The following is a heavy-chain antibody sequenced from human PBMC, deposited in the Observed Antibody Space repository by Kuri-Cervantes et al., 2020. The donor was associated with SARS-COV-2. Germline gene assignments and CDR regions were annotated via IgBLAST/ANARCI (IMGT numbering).Heavy chain of an antibody. CDR1: GFSFSTNA. CDR3: ARYRSGWSFDY. CDR2: ITGSGGST. J-gene: IGHJ4*02. D-gene: IGHD6-19*01. Sequence: GESLKISCAASGFSFSTNAMSWVRQAPGKGLEWVSTITGSGGSTFYADSVKGRFTISRDNSKNTLYLQMNSLRAEDTAVYYCARYRSGWSFDYWGQGTLVTVSS. V-gene: IGHV3-23*01.